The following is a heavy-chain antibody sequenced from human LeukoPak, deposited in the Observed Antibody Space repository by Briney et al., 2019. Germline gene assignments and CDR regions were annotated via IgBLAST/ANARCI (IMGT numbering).Heavy chain of an antibody. J-gene: IGHJ4*02. CDR2: IKQDGSEK. D-gene: IGHD1-1*01. CDR1: GFTFSSYW. Sequence: GGSLRLSCAASGFTFSSYWMSWVRQAPGKGLQWVANIKQDGSEKYYVDSVKGRFTISRDNAKNSLYLQMKSLRAEDTAVDYCTRDRSGQDWGQGTLVTVSS. CDR3: TRDRSGQD. V-gene: IGHV3-7*05.